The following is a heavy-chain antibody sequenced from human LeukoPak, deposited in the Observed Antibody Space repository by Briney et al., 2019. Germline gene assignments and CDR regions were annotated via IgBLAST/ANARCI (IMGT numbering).Heavy chain of an antibody. Sequence: SVKVSCTASGGTFSSYAISWVRQAPGQGLEWMGGIIPIFGTANYAQKFQGRVTITADESTSTAYMELSSLRSEDTAVYCCARDNPPDYYDSSGYYPFDYWGQGTLVTVSS. CDR2: IIPIFGTA. CDR1: GGTFSSYA. D-gene: IGHD3-22*01. V-gene: IGHV1-69*13. J-gene: IGHJ4*02. CDR3: ARDNPPDYYDSSGYYPFDY.